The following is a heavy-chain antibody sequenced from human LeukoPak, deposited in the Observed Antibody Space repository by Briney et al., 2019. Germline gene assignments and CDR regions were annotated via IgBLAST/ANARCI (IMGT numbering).Heavy chain of an antibody. V-gene: IGHV3-53*01. CDR1: GFTVSSNY. CDR3: ARVRGVHGDYVFDY. D-gene: IGHD4-17*01. Sequence: GGSLRLSCAAFGFTVSSNYMSWVRQAPGKGLEWVSVIYSGGSTYYADSVKGRFTISRDNSKNTLYLQMNSLRAEDTAVYYCARVRGVHGDYVFDYWGQGTLVTVSS. J-gene: IGHJ4*02. CDR2: IYSGGST.